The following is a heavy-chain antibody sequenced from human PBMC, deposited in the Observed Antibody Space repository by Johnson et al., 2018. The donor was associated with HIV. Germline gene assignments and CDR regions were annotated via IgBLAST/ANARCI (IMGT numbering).Heavy chain of an antibody. D-gene: IGHD4-23*01. Sequence: LVESGGGLVQPGGSLRLSCAASGFTFSSYDMHWVRQATGKGLEWVSAIGTAGDTYYPGSVKGRFTISRENAKNSLYLQMNSLRAGDTAVYYCAREAQTHAFDIWGQGTMVTVSS. CDR3: AREAQTHAFDI. V-gene: IGHV3-13*01. CDR2: IGTAGDT. CDR1: GFTFSSYD. J-gene: IGHJ3*02.